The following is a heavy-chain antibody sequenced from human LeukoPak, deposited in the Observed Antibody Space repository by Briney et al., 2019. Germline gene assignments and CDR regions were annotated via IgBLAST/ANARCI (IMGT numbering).Heavy chain of an antibody. Sequence: SETLSLTCTVSGGSISSSSYYWGWIRQPPGKGLEWIGSIYYSGSTYYNPSLKSRVTISIDTSKNQFSLKMSSVTAADTAVYFCARVAAAGNYYFDYWGQGTLVTVSS. CDR1: GGSISSSSYY. V-gene: IGHV4-39*07. D-gene: IGHD6-13*01. J-gene: IGHJ4*02. CDR3: ARVAAAGNYYFDY. CDR2: IYYSGST.